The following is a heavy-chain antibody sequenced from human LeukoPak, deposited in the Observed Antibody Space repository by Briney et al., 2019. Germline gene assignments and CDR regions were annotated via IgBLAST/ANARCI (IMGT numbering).Heavy chain of an antibody. CDR2: INHSGST. Sequence: PSETLSLTCTVSGGSISSGGYYWSWIRQPPGKGLEWIGEINHSGSTNYNPSLKSRVTISADTSTNHFSLKLTSVTAADTAVYYCGRHVQAPSFDPWGQGTLVTVSS. CDR3: GRHVQAPSFDP. D-gene: IGHD1-1*01. CDR1: GGSISSGGYY. J-gene: IGHJ5*02. V-gene: IGHV4-39*01.